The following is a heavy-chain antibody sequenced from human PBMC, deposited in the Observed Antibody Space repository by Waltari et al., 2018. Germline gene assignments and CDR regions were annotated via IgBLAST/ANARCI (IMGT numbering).Heavy chain of an antibody. D-gene: IGHD2-8*01. CDR3: ARSSIVLMVYTDWFDP. CDR1: GVSITSYY. CDR2: VSYSGST. J-gene: IGHJ5*02. V-gene: IGHV4-59*01. Sequence: QVQLQESGPGLVKPSETLSLTCTVSGVSITSYYWSWIRQPPGKGLEWIGYVSYSGSTNYNPSLKSRVTISIDTSKNLFSLKLSSVTAADTAVYYCARSSIVLMVYTDWFDPWGQGTPVTVSS.